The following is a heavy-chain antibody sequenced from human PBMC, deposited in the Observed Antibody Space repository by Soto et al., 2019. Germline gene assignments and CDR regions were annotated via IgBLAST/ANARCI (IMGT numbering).Heavy chain of an antibody. D-gene: IGHD6-6*01. Sequence: SETLSLTCTVSGGSISSYYWSWIRQPPGKGLEWIGYIYYSGSTNYNPSLKSRVTISVDTSKNQFSLKLSSVTAADTAVYYCASGGLYSSSFDYWGQGTLVTVSS. J-gene: IGHJ4*02. CDR2: IYYSGST. V-gene: IGHV4-59*01. CDR3: ASGGLYSSSFDY. CDR1: GGSISSYY.